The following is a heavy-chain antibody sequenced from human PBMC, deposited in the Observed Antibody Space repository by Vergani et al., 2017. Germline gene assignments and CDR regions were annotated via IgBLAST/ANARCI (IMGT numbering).Heavy chain of an antibody. D-gene: IGHD3-22*01. J-gene: IGHJ6*02. Sequence: QVQLVQSGAEVKKPGASVKVSCKASGYTFTSYGISWVRQAPGQGLEWMGWISAYNGNTNYAQKLQGRVTMTTDPSTTTAYMELRSLRSDDTAVYYCARVSDSRGYYYYGMDVWGQGTTVTVSS. CDR1: GYTFTSYG. CDR3: ARVSDSRGYYYYGMDV. CDR2: ISAYNGNT. V-gene: IGHV1-18*01.